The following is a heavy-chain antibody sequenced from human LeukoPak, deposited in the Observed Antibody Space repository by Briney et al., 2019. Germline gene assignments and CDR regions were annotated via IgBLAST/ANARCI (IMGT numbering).Heavy chain of an antibody. CDR2: INHSGST. D-gene: IGHD2-15*01. V-gene: IGHV4-34*01. Sequence: GSLRLSCAASGFTFSNYAMSWIRQPPGKGLEWIGEINHSGSTNYNPSLKSRVTISVDTSKNQFSLKLSSVTAADTAVYYCASMRYCSGGSCYSSLGRGIDYWGQGTLVTVSS. CDR1: GFTFSNYA. CDR3: ASMRYCSGGSCYSSLGRGIDY. J-gene: IGHJ4*02.